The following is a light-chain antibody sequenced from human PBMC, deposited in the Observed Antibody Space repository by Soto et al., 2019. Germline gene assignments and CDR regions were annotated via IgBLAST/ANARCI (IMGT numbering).Light chain of an antibody. CDR3: QQSGTAPRT. V-gene: IGKV3-20*01. J-gene: IGKJ1*01. CDR1: ESVSTAF. Sequence: EIVLTQSPGTLSLSPGERATLFCRASESVSTAFLAWYHQKPGQAPRLLIYGASYRAAGIPDRFSGSGYGTDFTLTISSLEPEDFGVYYCQQSGTAPRTFGQGNKVEIK. CDR2: GAS.